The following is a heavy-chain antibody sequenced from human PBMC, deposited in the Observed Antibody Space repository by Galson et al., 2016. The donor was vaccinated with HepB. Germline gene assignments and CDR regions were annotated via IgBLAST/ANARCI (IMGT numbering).Heavy chain of an antibody. J-gene: IGHJ4*02. CDR3: ARDSGTYEIDY. Sequence: LRLSCAASGFTFSAHYMDWVRQAPGQGLEWVGRTRTKASSYSTEYAPSVKGRFTISRDDSKNSLYLQMNSLKTEDTAVYYCARDSGTYEIDYWGQGTLVTVSS. CDR1: GFTFSAHY. CDR2: TRTKASSYST. V-gene: IGHV3-72*01. D-gene: IGHD1-26*01.